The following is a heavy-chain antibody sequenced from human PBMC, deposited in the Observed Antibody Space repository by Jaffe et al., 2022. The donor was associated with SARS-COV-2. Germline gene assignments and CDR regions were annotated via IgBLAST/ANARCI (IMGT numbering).Heavy chain of an antibody. V-gene: IGHV3-33*01. Sequence: QVQLVESGGGVVQPGRSLRLSCAASGFSFSHYGMNWVRQAPGKGLEWVAVIWYDGSIKYYEDSVRGRFTVSRDNPKNTLYLQMSSLRAEDTAVYYCASLGPSGSGGSGSYAFDMWGQGTMVIVSS. D-gene: IGHD2-15*01. J-gene: IGHJ3*02. CDR3: ASLGPSGSGGSGSYAFDM. CDR1: GFSFSHYG. CDR2: IWYDGSIK.